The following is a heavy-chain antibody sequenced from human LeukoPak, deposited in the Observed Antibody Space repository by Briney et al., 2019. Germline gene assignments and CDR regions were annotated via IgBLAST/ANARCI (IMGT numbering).Heavy chain of an antibody. CDR3: ARGYCSSTSCYLIVGNWFDP. D-gene: IGHD2-2*01. V-gene: IGHV1-18*01. Sequence: ASVKVSCKPSGYTFTSYGISWVRQAPGQGLEWMGWISAYNGNTNYAQKLQGRVTMTTDTSTSTAYMELRSLRSDDTAVYYCARGYCSSTSCYLIVGNWFDPWGQGTLVTVSS. CDR1: GYTFTSYG. CDR2: ISAYNGNT. J-gene: IGHJ5*02.